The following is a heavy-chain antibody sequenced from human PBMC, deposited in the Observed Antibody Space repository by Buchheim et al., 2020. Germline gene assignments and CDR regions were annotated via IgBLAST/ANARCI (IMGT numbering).Heavy chain of an antibody. J-gene: IGHJ5*02. D-gene: IGHD1-26*01. Sequence: EVQLVESGGGLLQPGGSLRLSCVASGFTLNSYWMYWVRQAPGKGLVCVSRISSGGRNIYYADSVKGRFTISRDDAKNTLYLQMNSLTAADTAVYYCARDEGSGTYVWGIDAWGQGAL. CDR2: ISSGGRNI. V-gene: IGHV3-74*01. CDR1: GFTLNSYW. CDR3: ARDEGSGTYVWGIDA.